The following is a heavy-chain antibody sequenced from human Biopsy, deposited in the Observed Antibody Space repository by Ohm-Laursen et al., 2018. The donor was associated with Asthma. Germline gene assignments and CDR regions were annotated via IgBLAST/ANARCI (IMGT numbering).Heavy chain of an antibody. V-gene: IGHV3-23*01. J-gene: IGHJ4*02. CDR3: AKDKRYSGSYFDY. Sequence: SLRLSCAASGFTFSSYAMNWVRQAPGKGPEWVSGISGSGGSTYYADSVKGRFTISRDNSKNTLYLQMNSLRAEDTAVYYCAKDKRYSGSYFDYWGQGTLVTVSS. CDR2: ISGSGGST. D-gene: IGHD1-26*01. CDR1: GFTFSSYA.